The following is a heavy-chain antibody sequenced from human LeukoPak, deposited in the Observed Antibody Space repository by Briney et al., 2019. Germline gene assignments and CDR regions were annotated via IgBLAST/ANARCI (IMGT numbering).Heavy chain of an antibody. J-gene: IGHJ4*02. CDR1: GITFSNSW. CDR3: ARGGGSGSYYKRELDY. V-gene: IGHV3-7*01. CDR2: IKEDGSEK. Sequence: GGSLRLSCAASGITFSNSWMCWVRQAPGKGLEWVANIKEDGSEKYYVNSVKGRFTISRDNAKNSLYLQMNSLRAEDAAVYYCARGGGSGSYYKRELDYWGQGTLVTVSS. D-gene: IGHD3-10*01.